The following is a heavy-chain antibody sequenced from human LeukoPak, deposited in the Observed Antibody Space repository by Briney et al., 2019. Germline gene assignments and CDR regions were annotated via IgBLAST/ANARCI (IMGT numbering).Heavy chain of an antibody. V-gene: IGHV3-7*01. CDR3: VGRRTSAAGNF. CDR2: INRDGREE. J-gene: IGHJ4*02. CDR1: GFTFSSYW. Sequence: GGSLRLSCAASGFTFSSYWMSWVRQAPGKGLQWVANINRDGREEYYVDSVKGRFTISRDNAKNSLSLQMSSLRAEDTAVYYCVGRRTSAAGNFWGQGTLVTVSS. D-gene: IGHD6-13*01.